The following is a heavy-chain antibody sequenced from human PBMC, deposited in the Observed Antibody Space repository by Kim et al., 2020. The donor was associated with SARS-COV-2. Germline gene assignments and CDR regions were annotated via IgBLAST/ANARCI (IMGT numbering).Heavy chain of an antibody. V-gene: IGHV4-34*01. Sequence: SETLSLTCAVYGESVTAYYWTWIRQSPGKGLEWIAEVSHSGRTNYNPSLESRVTISLDTSKNQFSLSLTSVTAADSAVYFCARMSRNFSPRYYLDYWGQGTLVTVSS. D-gene: IGHD3-3*01. J-gene: IGHJ4*02. CDR1: GESVTAYY. CDR2: VSHSGRT. CDR3: ARMSRNFSPRYYLDY.